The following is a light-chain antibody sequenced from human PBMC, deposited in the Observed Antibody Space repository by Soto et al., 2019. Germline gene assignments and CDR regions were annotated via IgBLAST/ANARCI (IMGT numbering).Light chain of an antibody. CDR2: NAS. Sequence: DIQMTQSPSTLPASVGDRVTITCRASQTIGNWLAWYQQKPGKVPKLLIYNASTLESGAPSRFSGSGSGTEFTLTISSLQPDDFATYYCQQCNFYCPFGQWTKVEIK. CDR3: QQCNFYCP. CDR1: QTIGNW. J-gene: IGKJ1*01. V-gene: IGKV1-5*03.